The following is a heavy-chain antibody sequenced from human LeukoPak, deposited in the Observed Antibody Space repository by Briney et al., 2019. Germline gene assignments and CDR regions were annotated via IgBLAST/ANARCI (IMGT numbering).Heavy chain of an antibody. D-gene: IGHD6-13*01. CDR2: ISSSSSYI. Sequence: GGSLRLSCAASGFTFSSYSMNWVRQAPGKGLEWVSSISSSSSYIYYADSVKGRFTISRDNAKNSLYLQMNSLRAEDTALYYCAKGAAGPQGHWGQGTLVTVSS. J-gene: IGHJ4*02. CDR3: AKGAAGPQGH. V-gene: IGHV3-21*04. CDR1: GFTFSSYS.